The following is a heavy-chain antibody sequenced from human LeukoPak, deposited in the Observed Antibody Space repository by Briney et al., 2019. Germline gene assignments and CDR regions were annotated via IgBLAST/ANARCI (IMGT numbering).Heavy chain of an antibody. Sequence: KAGGSLRLSCAASGFTFSDYYMSWIRQAPGKGLEWVSYISSSGSTIYYADSVKGRFTISRDNAKNSLYLQMNSLRAEDTAVYYCARTTEGGYTYDYFYYYYMDVWGKGTTVTISS. D-gene: IGHD5-18*01. J-gene: IGHJ6*03. CDR2: ISSSGSTI. CDR3: ARTTEGGYTYDYFYYYYMDV. CDR1: GFTFSDYY. V-gene: IGHV3-11*01.